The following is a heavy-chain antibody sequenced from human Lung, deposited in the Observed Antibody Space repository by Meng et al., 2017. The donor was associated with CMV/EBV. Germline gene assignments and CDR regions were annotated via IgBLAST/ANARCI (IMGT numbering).Heavy chain of an antibody. J-gene: IGHJ3*02. CDR1: GYTFTGYY. V-gene: IGHV1-2*02. CDR2: INPNSGGT. CDR3: ARSSRADHYDAFDI. D-gene: IGHD2-2*01. Sequence: ASXXVSXKASGYTFTGYYMHWVRQAPGQGREWMGWINPNSGGTNYAQKFQGRVTMTRDTSVSTAYMELSRLRTDDTAVYYCARSSRADHYDAFDIWGQGTXVTVSS.